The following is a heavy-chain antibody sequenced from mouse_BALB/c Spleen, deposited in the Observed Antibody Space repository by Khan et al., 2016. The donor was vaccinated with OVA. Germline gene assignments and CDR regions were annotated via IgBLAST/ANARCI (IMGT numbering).Heavy chain of an antibody. V-gene: IGHV3-6*02. Sequence: EVQLVESGPGLVKPSQSLSLTCSVTGYSITSGYFWNWIRQFPGNELEWMGYIRFDGSNNYNPSLSNRISITRETSKNHFFLKLKSVTPEDTSTCYCARGGSSGPAWFTYWGHGTLVTVSA. CDR2: IRFDGSN. J-gene: IGHJ3*01. CDR3: ARGGSSGPAWFTY. CDR1: GYSITSGYF. D-gene: IGHD3-1*01.